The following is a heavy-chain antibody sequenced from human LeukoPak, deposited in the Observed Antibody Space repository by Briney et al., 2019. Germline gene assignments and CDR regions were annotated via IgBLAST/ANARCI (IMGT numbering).Heavy chain of an antibody. CDR2: INHSGST. J-gene: IGHJ6*02. D-gene: IGHD2-2*01. CDR1: GGSFSGYC. V-gene: IGHV4-34*01. CDR3: ARGTGYCSSTSCFSHYYYYGMDV. Sequence: SETLSLTCAVYGGSFSGYCWSWIRQPPGKGLEWIGEINHSGSTNYNPSLKSRVTISVDTSKNQFSLKLSSVTAADTAVYYCARGTGYCSSTSCFSHYYYYGMDVWGQGTTVTVSS.